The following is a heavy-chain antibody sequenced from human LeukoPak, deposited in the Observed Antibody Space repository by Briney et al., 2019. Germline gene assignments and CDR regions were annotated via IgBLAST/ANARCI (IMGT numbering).Heavy chain of an antibody. V-gene: IGHV4-38-2*02. CDR2: IYHSGST. CDR3: ARDRLLAEPYYFDF. Sequence: SETLSLTCTVSGYSISSGYYWGWIRRPPGKGLEWIGSIYHSGSTNYNPSLKSRVTISVDTSKNQFSLRLRSVTAADTAVYYCARDRLLAEPYYFDFWGQGTLVTVSP. J-gene: IGHJ4*02. CDR1: GYSISSGYY. D-gene: IGHD6-19*01.